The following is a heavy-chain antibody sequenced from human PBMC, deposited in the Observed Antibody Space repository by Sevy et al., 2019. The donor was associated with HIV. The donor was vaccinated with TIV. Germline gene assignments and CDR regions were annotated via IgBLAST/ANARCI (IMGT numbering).Heavy chain of an antibody. CDR3: AREGGYITLVPVAMED. Sequence: GGSLRLSCVASGLTFRNYGMHWVRQAPGRGLEWLAVILHDGSKTYYGDSVKGRVTISRDNSQNTVYLQMNSLRPEDTAVYYCAREGGYITLVPVAMEDWGQGTRVTVSS. CDR2: ILHDGSKT. V-gene: IGHV3-30*02. D-gene: IGHD2-2*01. CDR1: GLTFRNYG. J-gene: IGHJ1*01.